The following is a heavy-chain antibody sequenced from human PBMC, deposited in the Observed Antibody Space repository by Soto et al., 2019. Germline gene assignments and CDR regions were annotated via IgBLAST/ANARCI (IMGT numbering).Heavy chain of an antibody. D-gene: IGHD6-6*01. CDR3: ARAKSSIADFDY. CDR1: RLTLSSYA. V-gene: IGHV3-30-3*01. CDR2: ISYDGSNK. J-gene: IGHJ4*02. Sequence: GSLSISCAASRLTLSSYAMRWVRQAPGKGLEWVAVISYDGSNKYYADSVKGRFTISRDNSKNTLYLKMNSLRAEDTAVYYCARAKSSIADFDYWGQGTLVTVSS.